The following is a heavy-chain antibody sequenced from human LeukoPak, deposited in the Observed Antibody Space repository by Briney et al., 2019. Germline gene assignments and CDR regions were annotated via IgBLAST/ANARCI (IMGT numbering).Heavy chain of an antibody. D-gene: IGHD1-26*01. CDR2: TRNKANSFTT. Sequence: GGSLRLSCAASGFIFTDHYVDWVRQAPVKGLEWVGRTRNKANSFTTEYAPSVKGRFTISRDDSQNSVYLQMNSLRTEDTAVYYCALLYSVGSGTYYRAFDIWGQGTMVTVSS. J-gene: IGHJ3*02. CDR1: GFIFTDHY. V-gene: IGHV3-72*01. CDR3: ALLYSVGSGTYYRAFDI.